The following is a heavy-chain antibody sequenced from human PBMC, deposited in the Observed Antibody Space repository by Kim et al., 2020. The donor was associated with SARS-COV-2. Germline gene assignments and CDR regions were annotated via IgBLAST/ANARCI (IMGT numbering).Heavy chain of an antibody. Sequence: SETLSLTCTVSGGSISSSSYYWGWIRQPPGKGLEWIGSIYYSGSTYYNPSLKSRVTISVDTSKNQFSLKLSSVTAADTAVYYCARLGGSYGWFDPWGQGT. CDR3: ARLGGSYGWFDP. CDR1: GGSISSSSYY. J-gene: IGHJ5*02. D-gene: IGHD1-26*01. CDR2: IYYSGST. V-gene: IGHV4-39*01.